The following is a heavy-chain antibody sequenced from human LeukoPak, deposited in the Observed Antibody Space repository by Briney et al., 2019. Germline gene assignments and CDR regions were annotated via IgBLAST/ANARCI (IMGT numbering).Heavy chain of an antibody. Sequence: GGSLRLSCAASGFTFSSYSMNWVRQAPGKGLEWVSSITSSSYIYYADSVKGRFTISRDNAKNSLYLQMHSLRAEDTAVYYCAREASTYYYDSSGYYFDYWGQGTLVTVSS. CDR1: GFTFSSYS. CDR2: ITSSSYI. V-gene: IGHV3-21*01. D-gene: IGHD3-22*01. J-gene: IGHJ4*02. CDR3: AREASTYYYDSSGYYFDY.